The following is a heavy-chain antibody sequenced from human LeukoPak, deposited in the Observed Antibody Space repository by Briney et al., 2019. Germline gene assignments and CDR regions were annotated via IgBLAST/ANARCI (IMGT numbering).Heavy chain of an antibody. CDR2: ISYDGGNK. CDR1: GFTFSSYA. J-gene: IGHJ4*02. CDR3: ARDRGYSSGWPTFDY. D-gene: IGHD6-19*01. Sequence: GGSLRLSCAASGFTFSSYATHWVRQAPGKGLEWVAVISYDGGNKYYADSVKGRFTISRDNSKNTLYLQMNSLRAEDTAVYYCARDRGYSSGWPTFDYWGQGTLVTVSS. V-gene: IGHV3-30*04.